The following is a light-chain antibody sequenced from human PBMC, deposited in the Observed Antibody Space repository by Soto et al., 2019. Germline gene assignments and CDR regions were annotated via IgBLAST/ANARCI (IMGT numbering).Light chain of an antibody. CDR1: TSNVGGNT. V-gene: IGLV1-44*01. J-gene: IGLJ1*01. CDR2: ANN. CDR3: AAWDDNLYGLV. Sequence: QSILTQPPSASGGPGQTVTVSCSGSTSNVGGNTVHWYQHVPGAAPKLLIYANNQRPSGVPDRFSGSKSGTSASLAISGLQSEDEAEYSCAAWDDNLYGLVFGSGTKLTVL.